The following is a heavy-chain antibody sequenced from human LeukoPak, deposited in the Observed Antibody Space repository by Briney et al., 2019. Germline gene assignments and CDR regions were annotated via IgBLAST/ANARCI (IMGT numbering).Heavy chain of an antibody. J-gene: IGHJ4*02. CDR2: IIPIFGTA. CDR3: ARGDNWNDGLWG. V-gene: IGHV1-69*06. D-gene: IGHD1-20*01. CDR1: GGTFSSYA. Sequence: SVKVSCKASGGTFSSYAISWVRQAPGQGLEWMGGIIPIFGTANYAQKFQGRVTITADKSTSTAYMELSSLRSEDTAVYYCARGDNWNDGLWGWGQGTLVTVSS.